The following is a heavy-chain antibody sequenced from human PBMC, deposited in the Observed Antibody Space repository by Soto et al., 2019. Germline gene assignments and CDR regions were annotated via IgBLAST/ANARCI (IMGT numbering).Heavy chain of an antibody. CDR3: ERGTYSSSLGY. CDR2: INAGNGNT. D-gene: IGHD6-13*01. CDR1: GYTFTSYA. J-gene: IGHJ4*02. Sequence: QVQLVQSGAEEKKPGASVKVCCKASGYTFTSYAMHRVRQAPGQRLEWMGWINAGNGNTNYSQKLQGRVTITRDTSASTAYMELSSLRSEDTAVYYCERGTYSSSLGYWGQGTLVTVSS. V-gene: IGHV1-3*05.